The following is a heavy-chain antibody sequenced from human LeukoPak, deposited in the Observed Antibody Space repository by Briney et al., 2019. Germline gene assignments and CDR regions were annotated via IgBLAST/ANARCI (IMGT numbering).Heavy chain of an antibody. CDR3: ARVSTNGVSNWFDP. J-gene: IGHJ5*02. Sequence: SETLSLTCTVSGGSISSYYWSWIRQPPGKGLEWIGYIYYSGSTNYNPSLKSRVTISIDTSTNQFSLKLSSVTAADTAVYYCARVSTNGVSNWFDPWGQATLVTVSS. CDR2: IYYSGST. D-gene: IGHD2-8*01. CDR1: GGSISSYY. V-gene: IGHV4-59*01.